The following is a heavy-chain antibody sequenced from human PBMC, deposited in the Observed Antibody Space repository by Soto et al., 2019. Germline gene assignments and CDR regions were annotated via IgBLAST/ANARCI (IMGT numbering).Heavy chain of an antibody. D-gene: IGHD3-10*01. CDR1: GFTFSSYS. CDR2: ISSSSSTI. CDR3: ARDPYYYGSGSYYPGTD. V-gene: IGHV3-48*02. Sequence: GGSLRLSCAASGFTFSSYSMNWVRQAPGKGLEWVSYISSSSSTIYYADSVKGRFTISRDNAKNSLYLQMNSLRDEDTAVYYCARDPYYYGSGSYYPGTDWGQGTLVTVSS. J-gene: IGHJ4*02.